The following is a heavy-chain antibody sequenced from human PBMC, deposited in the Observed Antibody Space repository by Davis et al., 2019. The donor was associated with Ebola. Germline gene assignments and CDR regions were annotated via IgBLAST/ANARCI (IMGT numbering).Heavy chain of an antibody. J-gene: IGHJ5*02. CDR3: ARGGYSSSWFKPGWFDP. CDR2: IYYSGST. CDR1: GGSISSYY. Sequence: SETLSLTCTVSGGSISSYYWSWIRQPPGKGLEWIGYIYYSGSTNYNPSLKSRVTISVDTSKNQFSLKLSSVTAADTAVYYCARGGYSSSWFKPGWFDPWGQGTLVTVSS. D-gene: IGHD6-13*01. V-gene: IGHV4-59*12.